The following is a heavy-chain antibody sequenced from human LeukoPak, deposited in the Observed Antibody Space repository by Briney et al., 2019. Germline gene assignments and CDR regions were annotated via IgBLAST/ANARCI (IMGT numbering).Heavy chain of an antibody. CDR2: ITPSGGT. CDR1: GYTFTSYA. J-gene: IGHJ4*02. Sequence: GGSLRLSCAASGYTFTSYAMHWVRQAPGQGLEWMAWITPSGGTNYPQKFQGRVAITRDTSSTTAYMDLSRLTSDDTAVYYCARERYGDGFAHFDYWGQGALVTVSS. CDR3: ARERYGDGFAHFDY. V-gene: IGHV1-2*02. D-gene: IGHD5-24*01.